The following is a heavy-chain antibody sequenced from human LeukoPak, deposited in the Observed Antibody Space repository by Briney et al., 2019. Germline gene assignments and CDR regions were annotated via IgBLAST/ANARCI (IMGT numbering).Heavy chain of an antibody. Sequence: PGGSLRLSCAASGITFSSYAMHWVRQAPGKGLEWVAAISYDGRNKYYADSVKGRCTIARDNSKTTLYLQVNSLRVEDTAEYHCARDRGREVVAGTRDAFDIWGKGTIV. CDR2: ISYDGRNK. CDR3: ARDRGREVVAGTRDAFDI. J-gene: IGHJ3*02. D-gene: IGHD6-19*01. V-gene: IGHV3-30*04. CDR1: GITFSSYA.